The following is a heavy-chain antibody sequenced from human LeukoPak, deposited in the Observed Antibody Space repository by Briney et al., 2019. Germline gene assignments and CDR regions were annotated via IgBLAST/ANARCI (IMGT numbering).Heavy chain of an antibody. J-gene: IGHJ3*02. CDR1: GGTFSSYA. CDR3: ARDGTYYDFWSGYRGDAFDI. D-gene: IGHD3-3*01. CDR2: IIPIFGTA. Sequence: ASVKVSCKASGGTFSSYAISWVRQAPGQGLEWMGGIIPIFGTANYAQKFQGRVTITADESTSTAYMELGSLRSEDTAVYYCARDGTYYDFWSGYRGDAFDIWGQGTMVTVSS. V-gene: IGHV1-69*13.